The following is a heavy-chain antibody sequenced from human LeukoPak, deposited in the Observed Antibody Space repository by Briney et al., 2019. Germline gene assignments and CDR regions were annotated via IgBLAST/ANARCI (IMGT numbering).Heavy chain of an antibody. Sequence: GGSLRLSCTASGFNFSAYGMHWVRQAPGKGLDWVAVISFHGTNEYYADSVKGRFTISRDNSNNTLYLQMNSVRAEDTAVYYCAKGRRGSSYVHYFDTWGQGTLVIVSS. CDR2: ISFHGTNE. CDR1: GFNFSAYG. CDR3: AKGRRGSSYVHYFDT. V-gene: IGHV3-30*18. D-gene: IGHD3-22*01. J-gene: IGHJ1*01.